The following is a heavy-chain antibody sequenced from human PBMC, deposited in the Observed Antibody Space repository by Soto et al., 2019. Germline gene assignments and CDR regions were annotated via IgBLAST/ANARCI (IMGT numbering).Heavy chain of an antibody. J-gene: IGHJ3*02. CDR3: ARDCSGGSCYLHDAFDI. D-gene: IGHD2-15*01. V-gene: IGHV1-18*01. CDR1: GYTFTSYG. Sequence: QVQLVQSGAEVKKPGASVKVSCKASGYTFTSYGISWVRQAPGQGLEWMGWISAYNGNTNYAQKLQGRVTMTTDTSTSPAYMELRSLRSDDTAVYYCARDCSGGSCYLHDAFDIWGQGTMVTVSS. CDR2: ISAYNGNT.